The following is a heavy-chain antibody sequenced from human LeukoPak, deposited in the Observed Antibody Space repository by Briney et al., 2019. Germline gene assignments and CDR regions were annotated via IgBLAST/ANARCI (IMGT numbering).Heavy chain of an antibody. CDR2: ISYDGSNK. CDR1: GFTFSSYG. CDR3: AKSAKRLGYVWGSYPPVN. V-gene: IGHV3-30*18. Sequence: GSLRLSCAASGFTFSSYGMHWVRQAPGKGLEWVAVISYDGSNKYYADSVKGRFTTSRDNSKNTLYLQMNSLRAEDTAVYYCAKSAKRLGYVWGSYPPVNWGQGTLVTVSS. D-gene: IGHD3-16*02. J-gene: IGHJ4*02.